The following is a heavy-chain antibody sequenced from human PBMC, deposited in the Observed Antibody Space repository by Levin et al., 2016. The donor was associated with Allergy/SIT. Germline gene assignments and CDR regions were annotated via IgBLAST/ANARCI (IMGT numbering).Heavy chain of an antibody. Sequence: ASVKVSCKASGYTFTGYYMHWVRQAPGQGLEWMGWINPNSGGTNYAQKLQGRVTMTTDTSTSTAYMELRSLRSDGTAVYYCARDTAAAGIAVAGAAFDPWGQGTLVTVSS. CDR1: GYTFTGYY. CDR2: INPNSGGT. CDR3: ARDTAAAGIAVAGAAFDP. V-gene: IGHV1-2*02. D-gene: IGHD6-19*01. J-gene: IGHJ5*02.